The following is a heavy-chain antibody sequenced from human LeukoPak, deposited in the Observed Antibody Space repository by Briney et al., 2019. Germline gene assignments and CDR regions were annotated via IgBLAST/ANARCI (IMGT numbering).Heavy chain of an antibody. CDR2: ISGSGGST. CDR1: GFTFSSYA. J-gene: IGHJ4*02. V-gene: IGHV3-23*01. CDR3: ANTKGGNYYFDY. Sequence: GGSLRLSCAASGFTFSSYAMSWVRQAPGKGLEWVSAISGSGGSTYYADSVKGRFTISRDNSKNTLYLQMNSLRAEDTAVYYCANTKGGNYYFDYWGQGTLVTVSS. D-gene: IGHD4-23*01.